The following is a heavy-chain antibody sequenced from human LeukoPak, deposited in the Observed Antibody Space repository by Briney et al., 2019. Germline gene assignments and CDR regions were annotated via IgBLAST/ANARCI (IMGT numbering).Heavy chain of an antibody. D-gene: IGHD5-18*01. CDR1: GGSIGSYY. CDR2: IYYSGST. J-gene: IGHJ4*02. V-gene: IGHV4-59*12. Sequence: SETLSLTCTVSGGSIGSYYWTWIRQPPGKGLEWIGYIYYSGSTYYNPSLKSRVTISVDTSKNQFSLKLSSVTAADTAVYYCARIRYSDTALSFDYWGQGTLVTVSS. CDR3: ARIRYSDTALSFDY.